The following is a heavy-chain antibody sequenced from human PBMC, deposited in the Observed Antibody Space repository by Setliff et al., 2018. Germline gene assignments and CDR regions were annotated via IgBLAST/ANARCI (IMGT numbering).Heavy chain of an antibody. CDR3: ARERAGGRGFTFGAIYYYYGMDV. CDR1: GYTFTSYY. J-gene: IGHJ6*02. CDR2: INPKNGGA. V-gene: IGHV1-46*01. D-gene: IGHD3-16*01. Sequence: ASVKVSCKASGYTFTSYYIHWVRQAPGQGLEWMGVINPKNGGATYPQNLQGRVTMTRDPSMSTVYMELSSLRFEDTAVYYCARERAGGRGFTFGAIYYYYGMDVWGQGTTVTAP.